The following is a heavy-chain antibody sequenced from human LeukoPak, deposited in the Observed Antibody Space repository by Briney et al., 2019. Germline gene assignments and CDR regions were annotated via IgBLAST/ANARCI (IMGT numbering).Heavy chain of an antibody. V-gene: IGHV3-66*02. D-gene: IGHD3-16*01. Sequence: GGSLRLSFAASGFPVSNNYMSWVRPAPGKGLEWISVIYSGDNTYYVESVKGRFTISRDNSKNTLFLQMNRLRAEDTAVYYCAGRRVLDASFDYWGQGTLVTVSS. CDR2: IYSGDNT. CDR3: AGRRVLDASFDY. J-gene: IGHJ4*02. CDR1: GFPVSNNY.